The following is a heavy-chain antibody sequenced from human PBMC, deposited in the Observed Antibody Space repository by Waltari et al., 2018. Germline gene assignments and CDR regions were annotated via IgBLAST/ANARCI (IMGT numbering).Heavy chain of an antibody. CDR1: GYTFTDYY. CDR3: ATSAAYSSPLNWFDP. D-gene: IGHD6-19*01. Sequence: VQLVQSGAEVKKPGATVTISCKASGYTFTDYYMHWVKQAPGKGLEWMGRVDPEDGETIYAEKVQGRVTITADTSTDTAYMELSSLRSEDTAVYYCATSAAYSSPLNWFDPWGQGTLVTVSS. J-gene: IGHJ5*02. CDR2: VDPEDGET. V-gene: IGHV1-69-2*01.